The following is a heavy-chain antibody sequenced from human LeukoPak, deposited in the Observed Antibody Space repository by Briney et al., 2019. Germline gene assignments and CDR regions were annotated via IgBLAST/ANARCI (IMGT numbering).Heavy chain of an antibody. CDR2: IHYTGST. D-gene: IGHD3-10*01. CDR1: GGSISSYY. J-gene: IGHJ5*02. CDR3: AREAFYGSGTNWFDP. Sequence: PSETLSLTCNVSGGSISSYYWSWIRQCPGKGLEWIGYIHYTGSTIYNPSLKSRVTISLHTSKKQFSLKLTSVTTADTAVYYCAREAFYGSGTNWFDPWGQGTLVTVSS. V-gene: IGHV4-59*01.